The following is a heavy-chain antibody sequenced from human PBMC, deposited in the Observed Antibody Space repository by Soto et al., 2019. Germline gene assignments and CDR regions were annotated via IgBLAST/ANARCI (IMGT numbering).Heavy chain of an antibody. CDR3: ARELPPDL. CDR2: IWSAGLT. CDR1: GFTVSSKY. J-gene: IGHJ5*02. D-gene: IGHD2-15*01. Sequence: GGSLRLSCAASGFTVSSKYMNWVRQAPGKGLEWVSIIWSAGLTYYADSVRGRFTISRDTSKNILFLHMNNLRAEDSAIYYCARELPPDLWGQGTLVTVSS. V-gene: IGHV3-53*01.